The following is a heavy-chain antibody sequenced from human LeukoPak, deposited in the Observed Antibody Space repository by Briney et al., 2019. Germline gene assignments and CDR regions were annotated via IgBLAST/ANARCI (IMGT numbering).Heavy chain of an antibody. CDR1: GGSISSSNYY. J-gene: IGHJ4*02. V-gene: IGHV4-39*01. CDR2: IYYSGST. D-gene: IGHD3-9*01. Sequence: PSETLSLTCTVSGGSISSSNYYWGWIRQPPGKGLEWIGSIYYSGSTYYNPSLKSRVTISVVTSKNQFSLKLSSVTAADTAVYYCASSGDILTGTYRGIDYWGQGTLVTVSS. CDR3: ASSGDILTGTYRGIDY.